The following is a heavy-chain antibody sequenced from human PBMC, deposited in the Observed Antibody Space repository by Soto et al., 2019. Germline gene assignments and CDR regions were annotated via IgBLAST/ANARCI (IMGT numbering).Heavy chain of an antibody. D-gene: IGHD1-20*01. CDR3: ARETSYKNFDY. CDR2: MNPNSGNT. CDR1: GYTFTSSD. V-gene: IGHV1-8*01. Sequence: ASVKVSCKASGYTFTSSDINWVRQATGQGPEWMGWMNPNSGNTGYAQKFQGRVTMTRKTSISTAYMELSSLGSEDTAVYYCARETSYKNFDYWGQGTLVTVSS. J-gene: IGHJ4*02.